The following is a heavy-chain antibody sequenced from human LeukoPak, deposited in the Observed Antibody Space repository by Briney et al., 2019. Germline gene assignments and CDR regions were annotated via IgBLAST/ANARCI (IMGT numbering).Heavy chain of an antibody. D-gene: IGHD3-22*01. CDR2: INPNSGGT. CDR3: ARYCDSSGYSSEYFQH. Sequence: ASVRVSCKASGYTFTGYYIHWVRQAPGQGLEWMGRINPNSGGTNYAQKFQGRVTMTRDTSISTAYMELSRLRSDDTAVYYCARYCDSSGYSSEYFQHWGQGTLVTVSS. CDR1: GYTFTGYY. J-gene: IGHJ1*01. V-gene: IGHV1-2*06.